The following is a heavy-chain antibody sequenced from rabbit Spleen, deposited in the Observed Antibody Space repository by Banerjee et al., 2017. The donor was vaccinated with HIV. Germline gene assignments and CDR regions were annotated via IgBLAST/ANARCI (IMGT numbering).Heavy chain of an antibody. Sequence: LEESGGGLVKPGGTLTLTCTVSGFSFSSNWICWVRQAPGKGLEWIACIDTSDGDTYFASWAKGRFTISKTSSTRVTLQMTSLTAADTATYFCARDSGTSFSSYGMDLWGQGTLVTVS. CDR3: ARDSGTSFSSYGMDL. D-gene: IGHD8-1*01. CDR2: IDTSDGDT. J-gene: IGHJ6*01. V-gene: IGHV1S45*01. CDR1: GFSFSSNW.